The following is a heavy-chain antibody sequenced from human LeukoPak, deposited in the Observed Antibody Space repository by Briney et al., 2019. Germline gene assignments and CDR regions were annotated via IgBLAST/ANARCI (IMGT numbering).Heavy chain of an antibody. CDR1: GYTFTRYG. D-gene: IGHD6-13*01. CDR3: ARSAGAGTDFDY. Sequence: ASVKVSCKASGYTFTRYGISWVRQAPGQGLEWMGWISAYNGNTNYAQKLQGRVTMTTDTSTSTAYIEVRSLGLDDTAVYYCARSAGAGTDFDYWGQGTLVTVSS. CDR2: ISAYNGNT. V-gene: IGHV1-18*01. J-gene: IGHJ4*02.